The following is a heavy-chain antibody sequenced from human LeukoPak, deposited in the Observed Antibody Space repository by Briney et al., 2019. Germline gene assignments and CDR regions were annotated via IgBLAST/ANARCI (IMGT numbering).Heavy chain of an antibody. Sequence: KPSETLSLTCAVYGGSFSGYYWSWIRQPPGKGLEWIGEINHSRSTNYNPSLKSRVTISVDTSKNQFSLKLSSVTAADTAVYYCTCHSGWSGPSEWGQGTLVIVSS. CDR3: TCHSGWSGPSE. D-gene: IGHD6-19*01. V-gene: IGHV4-34*01. J-gene: IGHJ4*02. CDR2: INHSRST. CDR1: GGSFSGYY.